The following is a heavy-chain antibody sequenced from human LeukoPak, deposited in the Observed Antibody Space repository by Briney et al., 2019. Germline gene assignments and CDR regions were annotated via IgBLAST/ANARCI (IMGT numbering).Heavy chain of an antibody. D-gene: IGHD6-19*01. Sequence: ASVKVFCKASGYTFTIYGISWVRQAPGQGLGWMGWISAYNGNTNYAQKLWGRVTMTTDTSTSTAYMELRSLRSDDTAVYYCARDRRLYSTGLYGYWGRGPRTPVSS. CDR3: ARDRRLYSTGLYGY. V-gene: IGHV1-18*01. CDR1: GYTFTIYG. CDR2: ISAYNGNT. J-gene: IGHJ4*02.